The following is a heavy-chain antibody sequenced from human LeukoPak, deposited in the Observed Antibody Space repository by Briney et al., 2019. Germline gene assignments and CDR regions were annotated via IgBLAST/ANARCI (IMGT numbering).Heavy chain of an antibody. Sequence: GGSLRLSCAASGFTFSSYAMTWVRQAPGKGLEWVSTITGSGGYTYYADSVKGRFTISRDNSKNTLFLRMNSLRDEDTAVYFCAKQSLYDSSGHFHYWGQGTLVTVSS. CDR2: ITGSGGYT. CDR1: GFTFSSYA. J-gene: IGHJ4*02. D-gene: IGHD3-22*01. V-gene: IGHV3-23*01. CDR3: AKQSLYDSSGHFHY.